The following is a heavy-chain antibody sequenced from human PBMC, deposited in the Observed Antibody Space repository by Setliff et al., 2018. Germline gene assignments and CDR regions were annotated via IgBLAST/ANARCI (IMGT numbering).Heavy chain of an antibody. CDR1: GFNFSNYW. CDR2: ISTSSGTR. J-gene: IGHJ6*03. Sequence: PGESLKISCVVSGFNFSNYWMTWVRQAPGKGLEWISYISTSSGTRYYADSVKGRFTISRDNANQSLYLQMNSLRAEDTAVYYCARDREGDGNYYMDVWGKGTTVTVS. V-gene: IGHV3-48*01. CDR3: ARDREGDGNYYMDV. D-gene: IGHD1-1*01.